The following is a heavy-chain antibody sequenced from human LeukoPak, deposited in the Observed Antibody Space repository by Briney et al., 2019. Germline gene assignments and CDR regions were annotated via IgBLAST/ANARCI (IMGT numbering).Heavy chain of an antibody. J-gene: IGHJ4*02. CDR1: GGTFSSYA. D-gene: IGHD2-15*01. Sequence: KVSCKASGGTFSSYAISWVRQALGQGLEWMGGIIPIFGTANYAQKFQGRVTITADKSTSTAYMELSSLRSEDTAVYYCARNDCSGGSCYLVFDYWGQGTLVTVSS. CDR2: IIPIFGTA. CDR3: ARNDCSGGSCYLVFDY. V-gene: IGHV1-69*06.